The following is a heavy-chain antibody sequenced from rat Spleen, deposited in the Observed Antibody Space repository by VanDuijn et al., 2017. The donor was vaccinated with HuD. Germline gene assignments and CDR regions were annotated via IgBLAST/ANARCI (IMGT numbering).Heavy chain of an antibody. CDR2: ISTRGGST. CDR3: ARRHYGYTDYFDY. J-gene: IGHJ2*01. Sequence: EVQLVESGGGLVQPGRSLKLSCAASGFTFSDYAMAWVRQAPKKGLEWVATISTRGGSTYYRDSVKGRFTISRDNAKSTLYLQLDSLRSEDTATYYCARRHYGYTDYFDYWGQGVMVTVSS. D-gene: IGHD1-11*01. V-gene: IGHV5S23*01. CDR1: GFTFSDYA.